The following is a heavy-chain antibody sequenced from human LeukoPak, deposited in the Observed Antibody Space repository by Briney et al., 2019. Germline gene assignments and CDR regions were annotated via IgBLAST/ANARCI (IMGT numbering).Heavy chain of an antibody. Sequence: SETLSLTCTVSGGSNRSSSYYWGRIRQPPGKGLEWIGNIYYSGSTYYNPSLKSRVTISVDTSKNQSSLKLSSVTAADTAVSYCARTRLVGAPKGYFDYWGQGTLVTVSS. D-gene: IGHD1-26*01. V-gene: IGHV4-39*01. J-gene: IGHJ4*02. CDR2: IYYSGST. CDR3: ARTRLVGAPKGYFDY. CDR1: GGSNRSSSYY.